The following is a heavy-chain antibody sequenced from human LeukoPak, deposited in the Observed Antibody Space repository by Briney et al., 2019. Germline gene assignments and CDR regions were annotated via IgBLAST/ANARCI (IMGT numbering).Heavy chain of an antibody. J-gene: IGHJ6*03. CDR1: RFTFSSYS. V-gene: IGHV3-21*01. D-gene: IGHD3-10*01. CDR3: ATTYYYGSGSYDYYYYMDV. CDR2: ISSSSSYI. Sequence: PGGSLRLSCAASRFTFSSYSMNWVRQAPGKGLEWVSSISSSSSYIYYADSVKGRFTISRDNAKNSLYLQMNSLRAEDTAVYYCATTYYYGSGSYDYYYYMDVWGKGTTVTISS.